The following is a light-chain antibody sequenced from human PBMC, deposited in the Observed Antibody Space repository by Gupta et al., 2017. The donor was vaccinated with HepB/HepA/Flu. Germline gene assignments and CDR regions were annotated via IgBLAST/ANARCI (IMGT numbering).Light chain of an antibody. CDR3: MQALESPRT. CDR1: QSLVHSNGYNY. Sequence: DIVMTQSPLPLPVTPGEPASISCRSSQSLVHSNGYNYLDWYLQKPGQSPQLLLYLGSNRASGVPDRFSGSGSGADFTRKISRVEADDVGVYYCMQALESPRTFGQGTNLEIK. CDR2: LGS. J-gene: IGKJ2*02. V-gene: IGKV2-28*01.